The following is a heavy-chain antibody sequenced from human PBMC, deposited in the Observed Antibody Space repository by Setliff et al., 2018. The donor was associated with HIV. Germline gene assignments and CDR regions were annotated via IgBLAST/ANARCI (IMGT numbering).Heavy chain of an antibody. J-gene: IGHJ2*01. CDR3: ARGRSITMVRGVRSYWYFDL. D-gene: IGHD3-10*01. Sequence: SETLSLTCTVSGGSISSHYWSWIRQPPGKGLEWIGYIYYSGSTRYNPSLKSRVTILVDTSKNQFSLKLSSVTAADTAVYYCARGRSITMVRGVRSYWYFDLWGRGTLVTVSS. CDR2: IYYSGST. CDR1: GGSISSHY. V-gene: IGHV4-59*11.